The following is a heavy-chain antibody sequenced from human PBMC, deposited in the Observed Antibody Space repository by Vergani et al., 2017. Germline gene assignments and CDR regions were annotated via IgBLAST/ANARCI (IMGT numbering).Heavy chain of an antibody. CDR1: EYSFGNYW. CDR2: IYPADSDP. CDR3: ARHTTYTDS. Sequence: EVELVQSGPEMRKPGESLKISCKGSEYSFGNYWIGWVRQMPGKGLEWMGIIYPADSDPRYSPSFQGQVTISADKSISTAFLPWDSLKASDTALYYCARHTTYTDSWGQGPLVTVSS. D-gene: IGHD1-1*01. V-gene: IGHV5-51*01. J-gene: IGHJ4*02.